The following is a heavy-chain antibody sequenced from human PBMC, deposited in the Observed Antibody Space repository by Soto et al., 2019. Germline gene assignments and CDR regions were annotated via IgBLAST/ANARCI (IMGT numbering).Heavy chain of an antibody. Sequence: SETLSLTCTVSGGSISSSSYYWGWIRQPPGKGLEWIGSIYYSGSTYYNPSLKSRVTISVDTSKNQFSLKLSSVTAADTALFYFAGVIAAAGIPDYCYYMDVWGKGTTVTVSS. D-gene: IGHD6-13*01. CDR1: GGSISSSSYY. J-gene: IGHJ6*03. CDR2: IYYSGST. V-gene: IGHV4-39*01. CDR3: AGVIAAAGIPDYCYYMDV.